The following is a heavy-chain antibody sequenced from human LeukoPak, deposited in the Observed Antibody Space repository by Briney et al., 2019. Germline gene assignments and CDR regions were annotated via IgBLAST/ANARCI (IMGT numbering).Heavy chain of an antibody. Sequence: GGSLRLSCAASGFTFGSYAMHWVRQAPGKGLEWVAVISYDGSNKYYADSVKGRFTISRDNSKNTLYLQMNSLRAEDTAVYYCARAPAYCGGDCYPDWYFDLWGRGTLVTVSS. V-gene: IGHV3-30-3*01. CDR3: ARAPAYCGGDCYPDWYFDL. CDR2: ISYDGSNK. D-gene: IGHD2-21*02. J-gene: IGHJ2*01. CDR1: GFTFGSYA.